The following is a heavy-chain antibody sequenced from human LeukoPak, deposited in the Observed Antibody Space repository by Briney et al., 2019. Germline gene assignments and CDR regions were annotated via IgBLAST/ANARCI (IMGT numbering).Heavy chain of an antibody. Sequence: SETLSLTCTVSGGSISSYYWSWIRQPPGKGLEWIGYIYYSGSTNYNPSLKSRVTISVDTSKNQFSLRLNSVTAADTAVYYCARDRYGFAFDIWGQGTVVTVSS. CDR2: IYYSGST. V-gene: IGHV4-59*01. D-gene: IGHD3-16*02. J-gene: IGHJ3*02. CDR1: GGSISSYY. CDR3: ARDRYGFAFDI.